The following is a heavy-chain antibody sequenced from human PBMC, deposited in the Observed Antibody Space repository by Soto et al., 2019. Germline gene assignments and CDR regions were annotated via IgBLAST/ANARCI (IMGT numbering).Heavy chain of an antibody. CDR1: GFPFSNYG. CDR3: AKTFYGSGSSHYYYYGMDV. Sequence: GGSLRLSCAASGFPFSNYGTHWVRQAPGKGLEWVAVVSNDGSNKYYVDSVKGRFTISRDNSKNMLYLQMNSLRADDTAVYFCAKTFYGSGSSHYYYYGMDVWGQGTTVTVSS. CDR2: VSNDGSNK. V-gene: IGHV3-30*18. J-gene: IGHJ6*02. D-gene: IGHD3-10*01.